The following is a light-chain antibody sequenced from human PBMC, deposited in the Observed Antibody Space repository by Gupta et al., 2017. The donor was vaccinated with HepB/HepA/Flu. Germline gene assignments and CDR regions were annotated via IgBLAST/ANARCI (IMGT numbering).Light chain of an antibody. CDR3: VGWDMSLSAYV. Sequence: QSVLTQPPSASGNPGQTVTISCSGSSSNIENDNVYWYQQLPGTAPKLLIYNDNQRPSGVPDRFSGSKSGTSASLAISGLRSEDEADYYCVGWDMSLSAYVFGAGTRVTVL. CDR2: NDN. V-gene: IGLV1-47*02. J-gene: IGLJ1*01. CDR1: SSNIENDN.